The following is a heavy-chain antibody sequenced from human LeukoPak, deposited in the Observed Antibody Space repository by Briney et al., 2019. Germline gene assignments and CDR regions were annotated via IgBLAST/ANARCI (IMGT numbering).Heavy chain of an antibody. CDR1: GFTFSSYT. CDR3: ASGHYDYVWGSISPTNYFDN. V-gene: IGHV3-21*01. CDR2: TSSSSEYI. D-gene: IGHD3-16*01. Sequence: GGSLRLSCAASGFTFSSYTMDWVRQAPGKGLEWVSSTSSSSEYIFYADSVKGRVTISRDNAQISLYLQMNSLRVEDTAVYYCASGHYDYVWGSISPTNYFDNWGQGTLVTVSS. J-gene: IGHJ4*02.